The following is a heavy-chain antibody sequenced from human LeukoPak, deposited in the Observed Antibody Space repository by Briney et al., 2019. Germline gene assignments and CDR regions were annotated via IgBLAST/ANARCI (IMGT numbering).Heavy chain of an antibody. Sequence: GASVTVSCKTPGYTFTNHPMHWMRQAPGQRLEWMGWINTDNGNTKYSQKFQGRVAFTRDTSASTAYMELNSLTSEDTSVYYCAPLIGAYFDYWGQGTLVTVSS. CDR2: INTDNGNT. V-gene: IGHV1-3*04. CDR3: APLIGAYFDY. J-gene: IGHJ4*02. D-gene: IGHD3-22*01. CDR1: GYTFTNHP.